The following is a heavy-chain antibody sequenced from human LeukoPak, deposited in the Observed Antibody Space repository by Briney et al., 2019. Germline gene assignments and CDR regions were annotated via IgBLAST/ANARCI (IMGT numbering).Heavy chain of an antibody. CDR2: IIPILGIA. V-gene: IGHV1-69*04. J-gene: IGHJ4*02. Sequence: VASVKVSCKASGGTFSSYAISWVRQAPGQGLEWMGRIIPILGIANYAQKLQGRVTMTIDTSTSTAYMELRSLRSDDTAVYYCARDPMVRGVALPFDYWGQGALVTVSS. CDR3: ARDPMVRGVALPFDY. D-gene: IGHD3-10*01. CDR1: GGTFSSYA.